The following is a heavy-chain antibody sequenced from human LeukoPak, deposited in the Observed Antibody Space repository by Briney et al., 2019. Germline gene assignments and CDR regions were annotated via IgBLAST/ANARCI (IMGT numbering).Heavy chain of an antibody. J-gene: IGHJ4*02. CDR1: GYSFTSYW. CDR2: IYPGDSDT. V-gene: IGHV5-51*01. D-gene: IGHD3-10*01. Sequence: GEALKISCKGSGYSFTSYWIGWVRQMPGKGLGWIGIIYPGDSDTRYSPSFQGQVTISADKSISTAYLQWSSLKASDTAMYYCARARVTMVRGVISATYFDYWGQGTLVAVSS. CDR3: ARARVTMVRGVISATYFDY.